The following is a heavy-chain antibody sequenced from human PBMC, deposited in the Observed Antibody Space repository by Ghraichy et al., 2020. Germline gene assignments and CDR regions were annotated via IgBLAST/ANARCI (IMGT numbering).Heavy chain of an antibody. V-gene: IGHV4-59*01. CDR2: VSFSGRT. CDR1: GGFIGHFY. CDR3: ARTYGSGKNWLDP. D-gene: IGHD3-10*01. J-gene: IGHJ5*02. Sequence: SETLSLTCTVSGGFIGHFYWAWIRQPPEKGLEWIGNVSFSGRTTYNPSLKSRVAISVDTSKNQFSLKLNSVTAADTAVYYCARTYGSGKNWLDPWGQGTLVTVSS.